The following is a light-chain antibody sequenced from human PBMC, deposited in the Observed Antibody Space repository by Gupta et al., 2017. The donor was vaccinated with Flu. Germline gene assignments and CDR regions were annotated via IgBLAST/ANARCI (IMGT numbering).Light chain of an antibody. J-gene: IGKJ1*01. Sequence: PGTRSLSPGGSATLFCRASQSVHNNYLAWYQERPGQAPRLLIYGASTRATGIPDRFSGSGSGTDFTLTISRLEPEDFVVYYCQQDGSTWTFGQGTKVEIK. CDR2: GAS. CDR3: QQDGSTWT. V-gene: IGKV3-20*01. CDR1: QSVHNNY.